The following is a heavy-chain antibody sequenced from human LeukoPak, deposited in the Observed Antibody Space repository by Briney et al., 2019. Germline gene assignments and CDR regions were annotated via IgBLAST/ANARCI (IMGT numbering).Heavy chain of an antibody. J-gene: IGHJ4*02. CDR3: ARDGVSMIVVVMGYFDY. V-gene: IGHV4-38-2*02. Sequence: SETLSLTCTVSGYSISSGYYWGWIRQPPGKGLEWIGSIYHSGSTYYNPSLKSRVTISVDTSKNQFSLKLSSVTAADTAVYYCARDGVSMIVVVMGYFDYWGQGTLVTVSS. CDR2: IYHSGST. D-gene: IGHD3-22*01. CDR1: GYSISSGYY.